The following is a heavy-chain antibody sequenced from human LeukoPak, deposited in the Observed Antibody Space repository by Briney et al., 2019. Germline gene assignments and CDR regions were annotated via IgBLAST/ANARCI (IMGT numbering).Heavy chain of an antibody. V-gene: IGHV1-24*01. CDR3: ATVRRCSGGSCLSNWFDP. D-gene: IGHD2-15*01. CDR1: GYTLTELS. J-gene: IGHJ5*02. CDR2: FDPEDGET. Sequence: ASVKVSCKVSGYTLTELSMHWVRQAPGKGLEWMGGFDPEDGETIYAQKFQGRVTMTEDTSTDTAYMELSSLRSEDTAVYYCATVRRCSGGSCLSNWFDPWGQGTLVTVSS.